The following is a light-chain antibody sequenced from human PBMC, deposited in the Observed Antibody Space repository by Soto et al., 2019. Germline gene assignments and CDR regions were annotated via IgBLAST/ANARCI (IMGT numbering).Light chain of an antibody. CDR3: QHYKTYPYT. V-gene: IGKV1-16*01. J-gene: IGKJ2*01. CDR2: DAS. Sequence: DIQMTQSPSSLSASVGDRVTITCRASQGINNYLAWVQQKPGKAPRSLIYDASTLRSGVPSRFSGSGSGTDFTLTITSLQPEDFATYYCQHYKTYPYTFGQGTRLEVK. CDR1: QGINNY.